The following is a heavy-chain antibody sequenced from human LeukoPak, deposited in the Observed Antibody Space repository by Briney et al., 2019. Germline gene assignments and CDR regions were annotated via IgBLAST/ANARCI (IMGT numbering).Heavy chain of an antibody. CDR1: GFTFTTYW. CDR2: IKSDGSIT. D-gene: IGHD5-18*01. J-gene: IGHJ6*02. CDR3: ARDAVDTANAV. V-gene: IGHV3-74*01. Sequence: PGGSLRLSCAASGFTFTTYWTHWVRHAPGKGLVWVSHIKSDGSITSYADSVKGRFTISRDNAKNTLYLQMNSLRAEDTAVYYCARDAVDTANAVWGQGTTVTVSS.